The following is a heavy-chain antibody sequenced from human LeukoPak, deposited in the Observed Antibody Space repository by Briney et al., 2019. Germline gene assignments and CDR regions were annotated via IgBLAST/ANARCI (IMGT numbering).Heavy chain of an antibody. D-gene: IGHD1-20*01. CDR3: ARDYPSITGTYDY. Sequence: AASVKVSCKASGYTFTGYYMHWVRQAPGQGLEWMGWINPNSGGTNYAQKFQGRVTMTRDTSISTAYMELSRLRSDDTAVYYCARDYPSITGTYDYWGQGTLVTVSS. J-gene: IGHJ4*02. CDR1: GYTFTGYY. V-gene: IGHV1-2*02. CDR2: INPNSGGT.